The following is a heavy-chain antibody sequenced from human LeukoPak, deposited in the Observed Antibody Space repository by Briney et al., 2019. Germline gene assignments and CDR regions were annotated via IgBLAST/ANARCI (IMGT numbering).Heavy chain of an antibody. CDR3: ARAREEIISGSREFDY. CDR1: GFTFDDYG. J-gene: IGHJ4*02. CDR2: INWNGGST. V-gene: IGHV3-20*04. D-gene: IGHD1-26*01. Sequence: GGSLRLSCAASGFTFDDYGMSWVRQAPGKGLEWVSGINWNGGSTGYADSVKGRFTISRDNAKNSLYLQMNSLRAEDTALYYCARAREEIISGSREFDYWGQGTLVTVSS.